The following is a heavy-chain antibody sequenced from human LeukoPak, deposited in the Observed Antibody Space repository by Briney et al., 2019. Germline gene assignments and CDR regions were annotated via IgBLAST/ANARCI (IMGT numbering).Heavy chain of an antibody. V-gene: IGHV1-2*02. CDR3: ARDRYGLTMVRGVTFVFDY. CDR2: INPNSGGT. Sequence: ASVKVSCKASGYTFTGYYMHWVRQAPGQGLEWMGWINPNSGGTNYAQKFQGRVTMTRDTSISTAYMGLSRLRSDDTAVYYCARDRYGLTMVRGVTFVFDYWGQGTLVTVSS. D-gene: IGHD3-10*01. CDR1: GYTFTGYY. J-gene: IGHJ4*02.